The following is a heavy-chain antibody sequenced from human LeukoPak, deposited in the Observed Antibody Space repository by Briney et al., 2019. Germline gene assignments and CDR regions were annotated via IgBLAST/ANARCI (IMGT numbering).Heavy chain of an antibody. CDR3: ARAPFKYYFDY. CDR1: GGSISSYY. J-gene: IGHJ4*02. CDR2: IYYSGST. Sequence: SETLSLTCTVSGGSISSYYWSWIRQPPGKGLEWIGYIYYSGSTNYNPSLKSRVTISVDTSKNQFSLKLSSVTAADTAVYYCARAPFKYYFDYWGQGTLVTVSS. V-gene: IGHV4-59*01.